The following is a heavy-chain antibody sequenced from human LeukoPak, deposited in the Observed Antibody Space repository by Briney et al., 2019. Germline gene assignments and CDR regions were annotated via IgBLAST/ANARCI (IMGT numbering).Heavy chain of an antibody. V-gene: IGHV4-34*01. CDR2: INHSGST. CDR3: ARADGSGSYDAFDI. Sequence: ASETLSLTCAVYGGSFSGYYWSWIRQPPGKRLEWIGEINHSGSTNYNPSLKSRVTISVDTSKNQFSLKLSSVTAADTAVYYCARADGSGSYDAFDIWGQGTMVTVSS. J-gene: IGHJ3*02. CDR1: GGSFSGYY. D-gene: IGHD3-10*01.